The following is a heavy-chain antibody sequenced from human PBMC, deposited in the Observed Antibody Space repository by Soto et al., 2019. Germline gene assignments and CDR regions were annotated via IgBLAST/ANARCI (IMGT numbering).Heavy chain of an antibody. D-gene: IGHD2-2*01. V-gene: IGHV4-39*01. CDR2: IYYSGST. CDR1: GGSISSSSYY. CDR3: ARHKSSSTIEIWFDP. J-gene: IGHJ5*02. Sequence: LSLTCTVSGGSISSSSYYWGWIRQPPGKGLEWIGSIYYSGSTYYNPSLKSRVTISVDTSKNQFSLKLSSVTAADTAVCYCARHKSSSTIEIWFDPWGQGTLVTVSS.